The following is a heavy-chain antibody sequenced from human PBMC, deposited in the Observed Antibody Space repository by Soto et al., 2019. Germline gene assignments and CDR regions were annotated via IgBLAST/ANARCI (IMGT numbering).Heavy chain of an antibody. Sequence: SETRSLTCTVSGGSMRNYFWTWIRQPPGKGLEWIGYIHYSGTTSFFPSYNPSLRSRVTISEDTSKNQFSLKLLSVTTADTAVYFCAAGEASSRNLAPYYLDFWGQGTLVTVSS. CDR1: GGSMRNYF. CDR2: IHYSGTT. V-gene: IGHV4-59*01. J-gene: IGHJ4*02. D-gene: IGHD6-13*01. CDR3: AAGEASSRNLAPYYLDF.